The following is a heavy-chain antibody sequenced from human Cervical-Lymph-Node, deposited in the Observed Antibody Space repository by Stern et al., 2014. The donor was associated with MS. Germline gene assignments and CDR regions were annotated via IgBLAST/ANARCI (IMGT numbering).Heavy chain of an antibody. CDR1: GYTFTSYG. V-gene: IGHV1-18*01. CDR2: ISAYNGNT. Sequence: VQLEESGAEVKKPGASVKVSCKASGYTFTSYGISWVRQAPGQGLEWMGWISAYNGNTNYAQKLQGRVTMTTDTSTSTAYMELRSLRSDDTAVYYCARDVTIFGVVIPNDYWGQGTLVTVSS. CDR3: ARDVTIFGVVIPNDY. D-gene: IGHD3-3*01. J-gene: IGHJ4*02.